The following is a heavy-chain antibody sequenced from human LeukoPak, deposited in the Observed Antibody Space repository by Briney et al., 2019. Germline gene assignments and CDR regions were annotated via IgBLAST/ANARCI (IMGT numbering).Heavy chain of an antibody. CDR2: ISGSGETI. V-gene: IGHV3-48*03. J-gene: IGHJ1*01. D-gene: IGHD6-13*01. CDR1: GLTFSSYE. Sequence: PGGSLRLSCAAAGLTFSSYEMYWVRQAPGKGLEWVSYISGSGETIYYADSVKGRFTISRDNANKSLYLHMSSLRVEDTATYYCIPPAAGLRRTISTEYFQHWGQGALVTVSS. CDR3: IPPAAGLRRTISTEYFQH.